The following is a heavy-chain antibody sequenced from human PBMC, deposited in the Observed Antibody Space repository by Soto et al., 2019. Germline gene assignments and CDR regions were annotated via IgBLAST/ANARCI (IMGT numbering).Heavy chain of an antibody. Sequence: GASVKVSCKASGYTFHNYGVSWVRQAPGQGLEWMGGVIPIFGTANYAQKFQGRVTITADESTSTAYMELSSLRSEDTAVYYCARLKELWFGEPLRYGMDVWGQGTTVTVSS. CDR1: GYTFHNYG. V-gene: IGHV1-69*13. CDR2: VIPIFGTA. J-gene: IGHJ6*02. D-gene: IGHD3-10*01. CDR3: ARLKELWFGEPLRYGMDV.